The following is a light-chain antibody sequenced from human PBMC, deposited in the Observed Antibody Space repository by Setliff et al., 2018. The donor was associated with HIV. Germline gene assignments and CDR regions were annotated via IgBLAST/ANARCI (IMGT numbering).Light chain of an antibody. Sequence: QSALTQPRSVSGSPGQSVTISCIGTSSDFGGYNYVSWYQQHPGKAPKLMIYDVSKRPSGVPDRFSGSKSGNTASLTISGLQAEDEADYYCCSYAGSYKVFGTGTKVTVL. CDR2: DVS. V-gene: IGLV2-11*01. CDR1: SSDFGGYNY. CDR3: CSYAGSYKV. J-gene: IGLJ1*01.